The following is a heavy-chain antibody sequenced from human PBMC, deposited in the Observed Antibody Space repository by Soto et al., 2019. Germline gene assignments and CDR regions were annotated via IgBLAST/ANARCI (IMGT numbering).Heavy chain of an antibody. J-gene: IGHJ4*02. CDR1: GDSISGSSYH. V-gene: IGHV4-39*01. CDR3: ARHGHSSGWFFFDS. CDR2: IHHSGST. D-gene: IGHD6-19*01. Sequence: SETLSLTCTVSGDSISGSSYHWGWIRQPPGKGLEWIGSIHHSGSTYYNPSLRSRATISVDPSKNQFSLNLRSVTATDTAVFYCARHGHSSGWFFFDSWDQGTLVTVS.